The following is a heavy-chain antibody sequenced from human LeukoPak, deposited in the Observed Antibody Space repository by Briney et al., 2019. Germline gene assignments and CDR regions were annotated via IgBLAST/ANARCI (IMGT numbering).Heavy chain of an antibody. CDR2: IYPADSNS. D-gene: IGHD6-13*01. Sequence: GESLKISCKGSGYRFDRYWIGWVRQMPGIGLEWMGIIYPADSNSRYSPSFQGQVSISADKSISTAYLQWSSLKASDTAMYYCARMGYSSSWYHDSWGQGTLVTVSS. J-gene: IGHJ4*02. CDR1: GYRFDRYW. V-gene: IGHV5-51*01. CDR3: ARMGYSSSWYHDS.